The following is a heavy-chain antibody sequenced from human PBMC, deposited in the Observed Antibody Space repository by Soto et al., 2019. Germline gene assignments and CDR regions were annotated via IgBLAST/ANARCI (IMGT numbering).Heavy chain of an antibody. Sequence: SETLSLTCTVSGGSISSGGYYLSWIRQHPGKGLEWIGYIYYSGSTYYNPSLKSRVAISVDTSKNQFSLKLSSVTAADTAVYYCAREALGLRPRVDAFDIWGQGTMVTVSS. CDR1: GGSISSGGYY. CDR2: IYYSGST. J-gene: IGHJ3*02. D-gene: IGHD1-7*01. V-gene: IGHV4-31*02. CDR3: AREALGLRPRVDAFDI.